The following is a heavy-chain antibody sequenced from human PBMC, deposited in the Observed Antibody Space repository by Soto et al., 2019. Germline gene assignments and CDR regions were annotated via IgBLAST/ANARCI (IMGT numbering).Heavy chain of an antibody. V-gene: IGHV1-69*13. CDR2: IIPIFGTA. CDR1: GGTFSSYA. CDR3: ARDRYCSSTSCMNNWFDP. J-gene: IGHJ5*02. Sequence: ASVKVSCKASGGTFSSYAISWVRQAPGQGLEWMGGIIPIFGTANYAQKFQGRVTITADESTSTAYMELSSLRSEDTAVYYCARDRYCSSTSCMNNWFDPWGQGTLVTVSS. D-gene: IGHD2-2*01.